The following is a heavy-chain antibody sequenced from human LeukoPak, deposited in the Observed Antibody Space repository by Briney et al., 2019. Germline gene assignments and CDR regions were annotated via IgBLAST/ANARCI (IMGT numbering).Heavy chain of an antibody. CDR1: GFTFSSYG. J-gene: IGHJ6*03. Sequence: PGGSLRLSCAASGFTFSSYGMHWFRQSPGKGLEWVSLSRSRAHGGTTDYAASVMGRFTMSRDDSKNIAYLQMDSLETEDTAVYYCSRVERSSINNYYYYMAVWGKGTSVTVSS. CDR3: SRVERSSINNYYYYMAV. CDR2: SRSRAHGGTT. D-gene: IGHD2-2*01. V-gene: IGHV3-49*03.